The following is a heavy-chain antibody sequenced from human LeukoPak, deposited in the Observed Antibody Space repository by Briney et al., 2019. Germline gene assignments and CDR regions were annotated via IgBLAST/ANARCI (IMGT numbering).Heavy chain of an antibody. V-gene: IGHV3-7*01. J-gene: IGHJ4*02. CDR3: ARQQHSGSYGYFDY. D-gene: IGHD1-26*01. Sequence: GVSLSLSCAASVFLHSRYCMIWVRQARGKGLEWVVNIMQDESEKYYVDSVKGRFTISRDNAKDSLYLQVNNLRAEDTAVYYCARQQHSGSYGYFDYWGQGTLVSVSS. CDR2: IMQDESEK. CDR1: VFLHSRYC.